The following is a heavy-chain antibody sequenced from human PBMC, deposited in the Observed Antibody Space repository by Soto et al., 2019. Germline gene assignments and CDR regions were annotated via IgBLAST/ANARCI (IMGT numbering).Heavy chain of an antibody. CDR2: TLYDGINL. CDR1: GFTLGSSP. V-gene: IGHV3-30-3*02. J-gene: IGHJ6*02. CDR3: ASAQTYSATYGKKHNKPLPFYYGLDI. Sequence: PGRSLRPSCAASGFTLGSSPMHWIRQAPGKGLEWVAPTLYDGINLYSADSVTGRSITSRDISNTTLLQRMNSMRPDATAVYYCASAQTYSATYGKKHNKPLPFYYGLDIWGHGTPVTVSS. D-gene: IGHD3-10*01.